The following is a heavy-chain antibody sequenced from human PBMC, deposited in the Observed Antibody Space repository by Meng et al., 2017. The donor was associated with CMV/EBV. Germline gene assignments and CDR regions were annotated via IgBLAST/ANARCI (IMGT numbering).Heavy chain of an antibody. D-gene: IGHD1-26*01. CDR3: AKDRAEIIVGATDFDY. CDR2: IRYDGSNK. J-gene: IGHJ4*02. CDR1: GFTFSSYG. V-gene: IGHV3-30*02. Sequence: QVQLVESGGGVVQPGGSXXXXCAASGFTFSSYGMHWVRQAPGKGLEWVAFIRYDGSNKYYADSVKGRFTISRDNSKNTLYLQMNSLRAEDTAVYYCAKDRAEIIVGATDFDYWGQGTLVTVSS.